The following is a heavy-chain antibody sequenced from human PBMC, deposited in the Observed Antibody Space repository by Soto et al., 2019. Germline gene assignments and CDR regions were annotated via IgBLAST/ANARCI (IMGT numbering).Heavy chain of an antibody. J-gene: IGHJ4*02. Sequence: QVQVVESGGGLVKPGGSLRLSCTASGFTFNDYYMSWVRQSPGKGLEYISYISGLNYYNNYADSVRGRFTISTDSATNSLHLHMTSLSSDHTAVYYCVRLVSRGYFDFWGRGTLVTVSS. CDR1: GFTFNDYY. CDR3: VRLVSRGYFDF. V-gene: IGHV3-11*06. CDR2: ISGLNYYN.